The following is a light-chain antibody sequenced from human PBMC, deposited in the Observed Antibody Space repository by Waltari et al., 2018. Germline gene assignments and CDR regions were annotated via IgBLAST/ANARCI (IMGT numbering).Light chain of an antibody. J-gene: IGKJ2*01. V-gene: IGKV3-20*01. CDR1: QSVSGSY. CDR3: QQYGNSPRYT. Sequence: EIVLTQSPGTLSLSPGERATLSCRASQSVSGSYLAWYQQKPGQAPRLPIYGASSRAPGVPDRFGGSGSGTDFTLTISRLEPEDFAVYYCQQYGNSPRYTFGQGTKLEIK. CDR2: GAS.